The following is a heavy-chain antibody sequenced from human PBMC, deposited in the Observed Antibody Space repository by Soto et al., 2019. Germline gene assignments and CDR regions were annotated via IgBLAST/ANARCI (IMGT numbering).Heavy chain of an antibody. J-gene: IGHJ3*02. V-gene: IGHV1-2*02. D-gene: IGHD3-3*01. Sequence: QVQLVQSGAEAKKPGASVKVSCQASGYTFTGYYMHWVRQAPGQGLEWMGWINPNRGATKFAQKFQGRVTMTRDTSSSTVYMELSRLRSDDTAVYYCAREGSGYCAFDIWGQGTLVSVSS. CDR1: GYTFTGYY. CDR3: AREGSGYCAFDI. CDR2: INPNRGAT.